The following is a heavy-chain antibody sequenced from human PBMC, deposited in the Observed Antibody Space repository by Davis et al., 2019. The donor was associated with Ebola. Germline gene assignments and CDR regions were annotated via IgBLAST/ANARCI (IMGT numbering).Heavy chain of an antibody. D-gene: IGHD3-3*01. CDR3: ARGVLRFLEWLLPDAFDI. CDR2: IYHSGST. CDR1: GGSISSGGYS. Sequence: MPSETLSLTCAVSGGSISSGGYSWSWIRQPPGKGLEWIGYIYHSGSTYYNPSLKSRVTISVDRSKNQFSLKLSSVTAADTAVYYCARGVLRFLEWLLPDAFDIWGQGTMVTVSS. V-gene: IGHV4-30-2*01. J-gene: IGHJ3*02.